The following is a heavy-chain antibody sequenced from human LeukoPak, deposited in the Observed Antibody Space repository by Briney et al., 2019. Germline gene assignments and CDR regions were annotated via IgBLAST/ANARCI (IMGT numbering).Heavy chain of an antibody. D-gene: IGHD4-23*01. CDR2: INWNGGST. CDR3: AIDLMTTVED. V-gene: IGHV3-20*04. J-gene: IGHJ4*02. Sequence: QTGGSLRLSCAASGFTFDDYGMSWVRQAPGKGLEWVSGINWNGGSTGYADSVKGRFTISRDNAKNSLYLQMNSLRAEDTAVYYCAIDLMTTVEDWGQGTLVTVSS. CDR1: GFTFDDYG.